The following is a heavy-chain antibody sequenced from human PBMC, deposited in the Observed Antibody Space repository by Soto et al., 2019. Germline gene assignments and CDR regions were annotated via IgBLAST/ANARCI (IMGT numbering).Heavy chain of an antibody. D-gene: IGHD6-13*01. Sequence: SETLPLTCTVSGGSISSYYWSWIRQPPGKGLEWIGYIYYSGSTSYNPSLKSRVAISVDTSKNQFSLKLSSVTAADTAVYYCARRVRYSSSWYWFDPWGQGTLVTVSS. CDR2: IYYSGST. V-gene: IGHV4-59*08. CDR3: ARRVRYSSSWYWFDP. J-gene: IGHJ5*02. CDR1: GGSISSYY.